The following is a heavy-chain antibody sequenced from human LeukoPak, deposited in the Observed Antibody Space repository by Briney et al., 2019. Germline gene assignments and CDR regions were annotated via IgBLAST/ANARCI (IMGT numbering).Heavy chain of an antibody. V-gene: IGHV4-59*01. CDR1: GGSISSYY. D-gene: IGHD3/OR15-3a*01. J-gene: IGHJ4*02. CDR2: IYYSGST. Sequence: SETLSLTCTVSGGSISSYYWSWIRQPPGKGLEWIGYIYYSGSTNYNPSLKGRVTISVDTSKNQFSLKLNSVTAADTAVYYCASTNDFRSYYFDYWGQGTLVTVSS. CDR3: ASTNDFRSYYFDY.